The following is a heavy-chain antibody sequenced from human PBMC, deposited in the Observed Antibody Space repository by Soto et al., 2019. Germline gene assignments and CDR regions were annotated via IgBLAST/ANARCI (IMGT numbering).Heavy chain of an antibody. CDR3: ASSRDYFDY. CDR2: IYYSGST. J-gene: IGHJ4*02. V-gene: IGHV4-39*01. Sequence: QLQLQESGPGLVKPSETLSLTCTVSGGSISSSSYYWGWIRQPPGKGLEWIGSIYYSGSTYYNPSPNSRVTISVDPSKNQFPLKRSSVTAADTAVYYWASSRDYFDYWGQGTLVTVSS. CDR1: GGSISSSSYY. D-gene: IGHD6-13*01.